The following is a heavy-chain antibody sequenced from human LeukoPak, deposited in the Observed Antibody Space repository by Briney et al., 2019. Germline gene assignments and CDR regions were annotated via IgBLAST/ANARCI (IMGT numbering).Heavy chain of an antibody. Sequence: GGSLRLSCAASGFTFSTYSMNWVRQAPGRGLEWVSYISSSSPIYYADSVKGRFTISRDNAKNSLYLQMNSLRDEDTAVYYCARAYSSGFDYWGQGTLVTVSS. CDR1: GFTFSTYS. J-gene: IGHJ4*02. D-gene: IGHD6-19*01. CDR2: ISSSSPI. V-gene: IGHV3-48*02. CDR3: ARAYSSGFDY.